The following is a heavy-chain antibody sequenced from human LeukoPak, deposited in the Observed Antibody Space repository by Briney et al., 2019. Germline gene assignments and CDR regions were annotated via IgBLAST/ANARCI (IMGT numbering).Heavy chain of an antibody. CDR2: IYHSGST. CDR1: GGSISSGGYY. V-gene: IGHV4-30-2*01. CDR3: ARVSRRPYFFDY. Sequence: SETLSLTCTVSGGSISSGGYYWSWIRQPPGKGLEWIGYIYHSGSTYYSPALKSRVTISIDTSKNQISLMLSSVTAADTAVYYCARVSRRPYFFDYWGQGALVTVSS. J-gene: IGHJ4*02. D-gene: IGHD6-25*01.